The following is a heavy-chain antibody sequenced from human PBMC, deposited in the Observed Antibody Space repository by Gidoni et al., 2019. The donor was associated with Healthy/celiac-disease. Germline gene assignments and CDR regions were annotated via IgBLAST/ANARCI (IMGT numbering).Heavy chain of an antibody. Sequence: QVQLVQSGAEVKKPGSSVKVSCKASGVTFSSYAISWVRQAPGQGLEWMGGIIPIFGTANYAQKFQGRFTITADESTSTAYMELSSLRSEDTAVYYCARDKRYCSSTSCYRDAFDIWGQGTMVTVSS. CDR1: GVTFSSYA. D-gene: IGHD2-2*01. CDR3: ARDKRYCSSTSCYRDAFDI. CDR2: IIPIFGTA. V-gene: IGHV1-69*01. J-gene: IGHJ3*02.